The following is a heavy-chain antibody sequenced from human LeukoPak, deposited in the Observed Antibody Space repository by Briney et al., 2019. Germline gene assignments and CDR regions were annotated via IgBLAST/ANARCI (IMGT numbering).Heavy chain of an antibody. V-gene: IGHV4-39*07. J-gene: IGHJ4*02. CDR3: ARGAYFDS. D-gene: IGHD3-16*01. CDR2: AYYTGNT. Sequence: SETLSLTCTVSGGSISGRPYYWGWIRQPPGKGLGWIGSAYYTGNTYYNSSLKSRVTISLDTSKNQFSLKLNSVTAADTAVYYCARGAYFDSWGRGTLFTVSS. CDR1: GGSISGRPYY.